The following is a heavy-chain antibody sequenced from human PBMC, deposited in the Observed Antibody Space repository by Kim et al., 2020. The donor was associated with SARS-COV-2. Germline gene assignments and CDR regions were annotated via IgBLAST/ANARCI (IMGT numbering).Heavy chain of an antibody. D-gene: IGHD6-19*01. J-gene: IGHJ4*02. CDR3: ASGYSSGWYAFDY. Sequence: YAQKFQGRVTMTRDTSTSTVYMELSSLRSEDTAVYYCASGYSSGWYAFDYWGQGTLVTVSS. V-gene: IGHV1-46*01.